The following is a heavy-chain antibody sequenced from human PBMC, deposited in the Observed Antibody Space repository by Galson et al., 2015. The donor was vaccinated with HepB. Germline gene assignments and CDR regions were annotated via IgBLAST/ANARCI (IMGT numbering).Heavy chain of an antibody. D-gene: IGHD3-22*01. V-gene: IGHV3-30-3*01. CDR2: ISYDGSNK. CDR1: GFTFSSYA. J-gene: IGHJ4*02. CDR3: ARAGSVITMIVVVPFDY. Sequence: SLRLSCAASGFTFSSYAMHWVRQAPGKGLEWVAVISYDGSNKYYADSVKGRFTISRDNSKNTLYLQMNSLRAEDTAVYYCARAGSVITMIVVVPFDYWGQGTLVTVSS.